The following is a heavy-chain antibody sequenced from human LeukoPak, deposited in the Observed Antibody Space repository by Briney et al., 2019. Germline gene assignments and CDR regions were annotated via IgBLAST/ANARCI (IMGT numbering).Heavy chain of an antibody. V-gene: IGHV4-59*01. CDR1: GGSISSYY. Sequence: SETLSLTCTVSGGSISSYYWSWIRQPPGKGLEWIGYIYYSGSTNYNPSLKNRVTISVDRSKNQFSLKVTSVTAADTAVYYCARADVAAAHRYDPWGQGTLVTVSS. CDR3: ARADVAAAHRYDP. CDR2: IYYSGST. J-gene: IGHJ5*02. D-gene: IGHD6-13*01.